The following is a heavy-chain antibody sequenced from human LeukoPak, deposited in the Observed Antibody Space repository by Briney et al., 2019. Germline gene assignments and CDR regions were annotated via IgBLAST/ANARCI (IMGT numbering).Heavy chain of an antibody. J-gene: IGHJ3*01. CDR1: GFTFSSYW. CDR3: ARALLLPIVTSLNEHAFDL. Sequence: GGSLRLSCAASGFTFSSYWMNWVRQAPGKGLEWVGSIKEDGSETYHVDSVKGRFTIARDNTKNSLRLQMNSLRVEDTAVYYCARALLLPIVTSLNEHAFDLWGQGTMVTVSS. D-gene: IGHD3-16*02. CDR2: IKEDGSET. V-gene: IGHV3-7*01.